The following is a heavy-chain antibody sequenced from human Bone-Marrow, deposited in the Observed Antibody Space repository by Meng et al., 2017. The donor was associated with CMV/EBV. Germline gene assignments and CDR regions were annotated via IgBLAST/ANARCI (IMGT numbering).Heavy chain of an antibody. J-gene: IGHJ4*02. CDR1: GFTFSSYG. CDR2: IWYDGSNK. V-gene: IGHV3-33*06. Sequence: GGSLRLSCAASGFTFSSYGMHWVRQAPGKGLEWVAVIWYDGSNKYYADSVKGRFTISRDNSKNTLYLQMNSLRAEDTAVYYCAKDLHGYIYGSYYFDSWSQGTLVTVSS. CDR3: AKDLHGYIYGSYYFDS. D-gene: IGHD5-18*01.